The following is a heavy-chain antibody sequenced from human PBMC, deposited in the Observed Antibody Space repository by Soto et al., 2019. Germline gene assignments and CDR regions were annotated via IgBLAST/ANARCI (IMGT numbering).Heavy chain of an antibody. Sequence: ASVKVSFKASGYTFTAYPMHWVRQAPGQRLEWMGWINAANGDTGYSQKFHDRVTFTRDTSATTVYMELSSLTSEDTAVYYCAGMVHCSSTRCYCFDYWGQGTLVTVSS. J-gene: IGHJ4*02. CDR2: INAANGDT. CDR1: GYTFTAYP. D-gene: IGHD2-2*01. V-gene: IGHV1-3*01. CDR3: AGMVHCSSTRCYCFDY.